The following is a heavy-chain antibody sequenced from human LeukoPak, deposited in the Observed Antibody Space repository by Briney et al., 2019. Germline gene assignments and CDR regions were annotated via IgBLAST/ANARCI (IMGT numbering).Heavy chain of an antibody. CDR2: IYYSGST. J-gene: IGHJ4*02. D-gene: IGHD2-2*02. Sequence: SETLSLTCTVSGGSISSYYWSWVRQPPGKGLEWIGYIYYSGSTNYNPSLKSRVTISVDTSKNQFSLKLSSVTAADTAVYYCARETGTYCSSTSCYTPIFDYWGQGTLVTVSS. V-gene: IGHV4-59*12. CDR3: ARETGTYCSSTSCYTPIFDY. CDR1: GGSISSYY.